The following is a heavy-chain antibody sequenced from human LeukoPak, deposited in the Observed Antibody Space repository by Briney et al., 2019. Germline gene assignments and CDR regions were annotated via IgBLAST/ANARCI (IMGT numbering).Heavy chain of an antibody. Sequence: PGGSLRLSCAASGFTFSTYAMSWVRQAPGKGLEWVSGTSGSGDNTNYADSVKGRFTISRDNSKNTLSLQMSSLRVEDTAVYYCARDRSCTGGSCYMDVWGRGTTVTVSS. D-gene: IGHD2-15*01. CDR1: GFTFSTYA. CDR3: ARDRSCTGGSCYMDV. V-gene: IGHV3-23*01. CDR2: TSGSGDNT. J-gene: IGHJ6*03.